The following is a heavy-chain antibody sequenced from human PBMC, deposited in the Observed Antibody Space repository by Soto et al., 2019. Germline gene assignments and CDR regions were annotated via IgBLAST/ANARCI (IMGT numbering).Heavy chain of an antibody. Sequence: GSGPTLVNPTQTLTLTCTFSGFSLSTSGMCVSWIRQPPGKALEWLALIDWDDDKYYSTSLKTRLTISKDTSKNQVVLTMTNMDPMDTATYFCAHSQRGPRDFWGPGILVTVSS. J-gene: IGHJ4*02. CDR1: GFSLSTSGMC. D-gene: IGHD5-12*01. CDR2: IDWDDDK. CDR3: AHSQRGPRDF. V-gene: IGHV2-70*12.